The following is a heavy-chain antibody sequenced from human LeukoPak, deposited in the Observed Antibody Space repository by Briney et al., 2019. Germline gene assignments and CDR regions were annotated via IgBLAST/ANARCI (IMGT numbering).Heavy chain of an antibody. CDR3: AREVIGYCSSTSFYKGGGLDY. J-gene: IGHJ4*02. V-gene: IGHV3-23*01. Sequence: GGTLSLSCAASGFTFSSYAMSWVRQAPGKGLEWVSAINGSGGTTYYAYSVKGRFTFSRANSKNTLYLQTNSLRAEDTAVYCCAREVIGYCSSTSFYKGGGLDYWGQGNLVTVSS. D-gene: IGHD2-2*02. CDR1: GFTFSSYA. CDR2: INGSGGTT.